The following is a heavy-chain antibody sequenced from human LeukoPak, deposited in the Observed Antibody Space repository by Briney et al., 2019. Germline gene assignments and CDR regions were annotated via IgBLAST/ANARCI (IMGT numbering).Heavy chain of an antibody. CDR1: GYTFTSYG. J-gene: IGHJ4*02. CDR2: ISAYNGNT. Sequence: ASVKVSCKSSGYTFTSYGITWGRQAPGQGLEWMGWISAYNGNTNSEHKLQGRVTMTTDTSTSTAYLELRTLRSDDTAVYYCARGRKDYGDYYFDSWGQGTLVTVSS. CDR3: ARGRKDYGDYYFDS. D-gene: IGHD4-17*01. V-gene: IGHV1-18*01.